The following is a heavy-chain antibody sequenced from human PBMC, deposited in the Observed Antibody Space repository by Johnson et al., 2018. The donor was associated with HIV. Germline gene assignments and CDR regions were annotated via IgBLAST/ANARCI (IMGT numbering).Heavy chain of an antibody. V-gene: IGHV3-66*01. J-gene: IGHJ3*02. CDR1: GFTFDNYG. CDR3: ARFPDYGDYEYAFDI. D-gene: IGHD4-17*01. Sequence: VQLVESGGGLVKPGGSLRLSCAASGFTFDNYGVSWIRQAPGKGLEWVSVIYSGGSTYYADSVKGRFTISRDNAKNSLYLQMNSLRAEDTAVYYCARFPDYGDYEYAFDILGQGTMVTVSS. CDR2: IYSGGST.